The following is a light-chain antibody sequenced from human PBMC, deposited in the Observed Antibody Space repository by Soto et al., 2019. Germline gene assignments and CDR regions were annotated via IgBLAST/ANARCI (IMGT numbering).Light chain of an antibody. CDR1: QSVSSY. CDR3: QQRSNWPIT. V-gene: IGKV3-11*01. J-gene: IGKJ5*01. Sequence: EIVLTQSPATLSLSPGKRATISCRASQSVSSYLAWYQQKPGQAPRLLIYDASNRATGIPARFSVSGSGTDFTLTISSLEPEDFAVYYCQQRSNWPITFGQGTRLENK. CDR2: DAS.